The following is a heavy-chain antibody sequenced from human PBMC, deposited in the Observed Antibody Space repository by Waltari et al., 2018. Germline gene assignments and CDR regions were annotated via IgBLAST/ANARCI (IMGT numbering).Heavy chain of an antibody. CDR3: ARGRLRDDYIWGSYRFGNWFDP. D-gene: IGHD3-16*02. Sequence: QVQLQQWGAGLLKPSETLSLTCAVYGGSFSGYYWSWIRQPPGKGLEWIGEINHSGSTNYNPSLKSRVTISVDTSKNQFSLKLSSVTAADTAVYYCARGRLRDDYIWGSYRFGNWFDPWGQGTLVTVSS. V-gene: IGHV4-34*01. J-gene: IGHJ5*02. CDR2: INHSGST. CDR1: GGSFSGYY.